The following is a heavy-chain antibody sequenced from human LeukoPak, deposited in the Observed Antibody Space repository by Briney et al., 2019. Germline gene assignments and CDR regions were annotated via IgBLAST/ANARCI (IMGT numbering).Heavy chain of an antibody. Sequence: GGSLRLSCAASEFTFSRYWMSWVRQAPGKGLEWVANIKTDGSEKYYVDSLKGRFIISRDNAKNSLYLQMNSLRAEDTAVYYCAKQTGPWGQGTLVTVSS. J-gene: IGHJ5*02. CDR2: IKTDGSEK. D-gene: IGHD1/OR15-1a*01. CDR1: EFTFSRYW. CDR3: AKQTGP. V-gene: IGHV3-7*02.